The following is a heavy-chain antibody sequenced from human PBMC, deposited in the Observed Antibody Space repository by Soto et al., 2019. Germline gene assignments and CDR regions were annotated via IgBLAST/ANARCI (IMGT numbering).Heavy chain of an antibody. CDR3: ARALLSEGIAIFGVVPGYYVMDV. V-gene: IGHV1-46*01. D-gene: IGHD3-3*01. CDR2: INPSGGST. Sequence: ASVKVSCKASGYTFTSYYMHWVRQAPGQGLEWMGIINPSGGSTSYAQKFQGRVTMTRDTSTSTVYMELSSLRSEDTAVYYCARALLSEGIAIFGVVPGYYVMDVCAQRTTVTVSS. J-gene: IGHJ6*02. CDR1: GYTFTSYY.